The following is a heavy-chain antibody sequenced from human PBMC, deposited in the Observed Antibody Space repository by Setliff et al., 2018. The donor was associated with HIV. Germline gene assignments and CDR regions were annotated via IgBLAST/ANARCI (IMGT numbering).Heavy chain of an antibody. CDR3: ARGTKLVWGRWFDP. CDR2: LNDSGST. V-gene: IGHV4-34*01. Sequence: SETLSLTCAVYGGSSSGYFWSWIRQSPRKRLEWIGELNDSGSTNYNPSLKSRVTISIDTSKNQFSLRLSSVTAADTAVYYCARGTKLVWGRWFDPWGQGTLVTVSS. J-gene: IGHJ5*02. CDR1: GGSSSGYF. D-gene: IGHD6-6*01.